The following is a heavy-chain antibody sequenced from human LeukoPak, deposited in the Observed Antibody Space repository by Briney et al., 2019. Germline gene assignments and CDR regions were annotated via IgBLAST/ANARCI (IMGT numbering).Heavy chain of an antibody. CDR1: GGSISSYY. V-gene: IGHV4-59*01. CDR3: ARDTGATLNWFDP. CDR2: IYYSGST. Sequence: SETLSLTCTVSGGSISSYYWSWIRQPPGKGLEWIGYIYYSGSTNYNPSLKSRVTISVDTSKNRFSLKLSSVTAADTAVYYCARDTGATLNWFDPWGQGTLVTVSS. J-gene: IGHJ5*02. D-gene: IGHD1-26*01.